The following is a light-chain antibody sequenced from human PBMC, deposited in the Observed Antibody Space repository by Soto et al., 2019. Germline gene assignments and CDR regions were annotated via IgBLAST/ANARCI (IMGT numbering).Light chain of an antibody. Sequence: DIQMTQSPSSLSASVGDEVTITCRASQTIMTYLNWYQLKPGKPPRLLIYAASSLQSGVPSRFSGSGSGTDFTLTISSLQPEDFATYSCQQSYNSPQTFGRGTQVDIK. CDR2: AAS. J-gene: IGKJ1*01. V-gene: IGKV1-39*01. CDR1: QTIMTY. CDR3: QQSYNSPQT.